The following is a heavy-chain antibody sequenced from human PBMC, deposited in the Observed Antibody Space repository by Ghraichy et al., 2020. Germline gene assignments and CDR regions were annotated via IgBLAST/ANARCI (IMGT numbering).Heavy chain of an antibody. D-gene: IGHD3-10*01. CDR3: AKGPLVLLWFGELPHPPDY. CDR1: GFTFDDYA. CDR2: ISGDGGST. V-gene: IGHV3-43*02. Sequence: GESLNISCAASGFTFDDYAMHWVRQAPGKGLEWVSLISGDGGSTYYADSVKGRFTISRDNSKNSLYLQMNSLRTEDTALYYCAKGPLVLLWFGELPHPPDYWGQGTLVTVSS. J-gene: IGHJ4*02.